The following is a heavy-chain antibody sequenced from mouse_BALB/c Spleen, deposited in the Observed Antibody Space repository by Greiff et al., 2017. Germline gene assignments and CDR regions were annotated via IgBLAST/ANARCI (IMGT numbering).Heavy chain of an antibody. J-gene: IGHJ2*01. D-gene: IGHD1-1*01. CDR2: INPGSGGT. V-gene: IGHV1-54*01. CDR3: ARSSHYYGSSRDY. CDR1: GYAFTNYL. Sequence: VKLQESGAELVRPGTSVKVSCKASGYAFTNYLIEWVKQRPGQGLEWIGVINPGSGGTNYNEKFKGKATLTADKSSSTAYMQLSSLTSDDSAVYFCARSSHYYGSSRDYWGQGTTLTVSS.